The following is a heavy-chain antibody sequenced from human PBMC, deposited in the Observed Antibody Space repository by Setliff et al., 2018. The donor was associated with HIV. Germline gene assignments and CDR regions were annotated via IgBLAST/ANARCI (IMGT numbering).Heavy chain of an antibody. Sequence: PGESLKISCKGSGYSFTSYWIAWLRQMPGKGLECMGIIYPGDSDTRYSPSFQGQVTISGDKSISTAYLQWSSLKSSDTAMYYCAGHGQYGSGSYYNRPFDFWGQGTLVTVSS. CDR2: IYPGDSDT. J-gene: IGHJ4*02. CDR3: AGHGQYGSGSYYNRPFDF. V-gene: IGHV5-51*01. CDR1: GYSFTSYW. D-gene: IGHD3-10*01.